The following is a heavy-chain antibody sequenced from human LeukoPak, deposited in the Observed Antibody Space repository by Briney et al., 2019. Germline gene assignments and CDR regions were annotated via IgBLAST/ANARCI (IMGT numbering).Heavy chain of an antibody. CDR1: GGTFSSYA. D-gene: IGHD3-22*01. Sequence: ASVKVSCKASGGTFSSYAISWVRQAPGQGLEWMGWISAYNGNTNYAQKLQGRVTMTTDTSTSTAYMELRSLRSDDTAVYYCARIVRGYYDSSGYLLYWGQGTLVTVSS. V-gene: IGHV1-18*01. CDR2: ISAYNGNT. CDR3: ARIVRGYYDSSGYLLY. J-gene: IGHJ4*02.